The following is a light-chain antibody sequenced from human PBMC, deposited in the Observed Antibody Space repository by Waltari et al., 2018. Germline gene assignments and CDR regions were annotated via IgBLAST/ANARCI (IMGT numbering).Light chain of an antibody. Sequence: QSALTQPASVSGSPGQSITISCTGTSSDIASYTYVSWYQQYPGEAPKRIIYDVTSRPSGVSSRFSGSKSGHTAFLTISGLQAEDEADFFCSSYTTSWTYVFGTGTTVNVL. CDR3: SSYTTSWTYV. V-gene: IGLV2-14*03. J-gene: IGLJ1*01. CDR2: DVT. CDR1: SSDIASYTY.